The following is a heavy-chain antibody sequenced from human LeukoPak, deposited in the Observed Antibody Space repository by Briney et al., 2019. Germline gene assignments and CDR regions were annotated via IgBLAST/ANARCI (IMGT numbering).Heavy chain of an antibody. CDR3: ARGEEYGSGTVHFDY. D-gene: IGHD3-10*01. V-gene: IGHV4-4*02. J-gene: IGHJ4*02. Sequence: SETLSLTCAVSGGSISSSNWWSWVRQPPGKGLEWIGQVHHSGGTNYNPSLRSRVTISADRSNNRFSLSLNSVTAADTAVFYCARGEEYGSGTVHFDYWGQGILVTVSS. CDR1: GGSISSSNW. CDR2: VHHSGGT.